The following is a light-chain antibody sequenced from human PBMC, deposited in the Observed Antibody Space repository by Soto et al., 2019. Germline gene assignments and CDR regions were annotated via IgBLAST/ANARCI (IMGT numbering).Light chain of an antibody. CDR1: SSDFGSYNR. J-gene: IGLJ1*01. CDR3: SLYTTDSTYV. Sequence: QSALTQPPSVSGSPGQSVTISCTGTSSDFGSYNRVSWYQRPPGTGPKLVIYEVSNRPSGIPDRFSGSKSGNTASLTISGLQAEDEAKYYCSLYTTDSTYVFGTGTKLTVL. V-gene: IGLV2-18*01. CDR2: EVS.